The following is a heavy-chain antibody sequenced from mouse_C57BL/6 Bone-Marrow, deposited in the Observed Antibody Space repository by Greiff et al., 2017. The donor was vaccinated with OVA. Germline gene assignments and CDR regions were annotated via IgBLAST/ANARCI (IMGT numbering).Heavy chain of an antibody. CDR3: ARKGHSSGYLYYFDY. CDR1: GYSFTGYY. J-gene: IGHJ2*01. D-gene: IGHD3-2*02. CDR2: INPSTGGT. V-gene: IGHV1-42*01. Sequence: EVQLQQSGPELVKPGASVKISCKASGYSFTGYYMNWVKQSPEKSLEWIGEINPSTGGTTYNQKFKAKATLTVDKSSSTAYMQLKSLTSEDSAVYYCARKGHSSGYLYYFDYWGQGTTLTVSS.